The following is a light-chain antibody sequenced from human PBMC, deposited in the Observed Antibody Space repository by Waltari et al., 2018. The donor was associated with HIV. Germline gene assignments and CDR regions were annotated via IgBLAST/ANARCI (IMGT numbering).Light chain of an antibody. CDR1: QGISRY. CDR3: QQGHTTPLT. CDR2: AAS. Sequence: DIQMTQSPSSLSASVGDSVTITCRVSQGISRYLNWYQHKLGKAPKLLLFAASNLQSGVPSRCSGSGSGKDFTLTIKNLQPDDFATYYCQQGHTTPLTFGQGTRLEIK. J-gene: IGKJ5*01. V-gene: IGKV1-39*01.